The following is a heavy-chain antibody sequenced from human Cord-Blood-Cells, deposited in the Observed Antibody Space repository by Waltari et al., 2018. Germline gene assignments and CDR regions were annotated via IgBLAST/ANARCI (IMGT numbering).Heavy chain of an antibody. CDR2: IYPGYSDT. D-gene: IGHD7-27*01. J-gene: IGHJ3*02. Sequence: EVQLVQSGAEVKKPGESLKISCKGSGYSFTSYWIGWVRQMPGKGLEWMGIIYPGYSDTRYSPSFQGQVTISADKSISTAYLQWSSLKASDTAMYYCAITSLTGEGPTDAFDIWGQGTMVTVSS. CDR3: AITSLTGEGPTDAFDI. CDR1: GYSFTSYW. V-gene: IGHV5-51*01.